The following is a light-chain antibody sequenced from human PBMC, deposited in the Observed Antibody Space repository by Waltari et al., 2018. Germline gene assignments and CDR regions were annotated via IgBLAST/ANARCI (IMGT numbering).Light chain of an antibody. V-gene: IGKV2-29*02. J-gene: IGKJ2*01. CDR3: MQATHIPYT. Sequence: DTVMTQTPLSLSVTPAQPASISCQSSPSLLSTDGKTYLYWYLQKPGQSPQLLIYEVSVRFSGVPDRFSGSGSGTDFTLKISRVEAEDVGIYYCMQATHIPYTFGQGTKLQIK. CDR1: PSLLSTDGKTY. CDR2: EVS.